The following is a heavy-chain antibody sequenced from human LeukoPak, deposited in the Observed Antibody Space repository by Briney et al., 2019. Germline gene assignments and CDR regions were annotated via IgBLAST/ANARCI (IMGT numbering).Heavy chain of an antibody. Sequence: GGSLRLSCAASGFTVSSNYMSWVRQAPGKGLEWVSVIYSGGSTYYADSVKGRFTVSRDNSKNTLYLQMNSLRAEDTAVYYCARALGEMATIDFDYWGQGTLVTVSS. D-gene: IGHD5-24*01. CDR2: IYSGGST. J-gene: IGHJ4*02. CDR1: GFTVSSNY. CDR3: ARALGEMATIDFDY. V-gene: IGHV3-66*01.